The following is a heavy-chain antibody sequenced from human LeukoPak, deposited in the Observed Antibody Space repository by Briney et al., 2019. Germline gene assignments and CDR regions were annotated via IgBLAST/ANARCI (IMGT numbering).Heavy chain of an antibody. J-gene: IGHJ3*02. Sequence: ASVKVSCKASGYTFTSYGISWVRQAPGQGLEWMGGIIPIFGTANYAQKFQGRVTITTDESTSTAYMELSSLRSEDTAVYYCARLSVYYDSSGYYYGAFDIWGQGTMVTVSS. CDR1: GYTFTSYG. CDR2: IIPIFGTA. CDR3: ARLSVYYDSSGYYYGAFDI. V-gene: IGHV1-69*05. D-gene: IGHD3-22*01.